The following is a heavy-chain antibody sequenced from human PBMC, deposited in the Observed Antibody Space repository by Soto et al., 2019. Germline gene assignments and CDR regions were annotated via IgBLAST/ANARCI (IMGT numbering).Heavy chain of an antibody. Sequence: QVQLQESGPGLVKPSQTLSLTCTVSGGSISSGGYYWSWIRQHPGKGLEWIGYIYYSGSTYYNPSLKSRVTISVDTSKNQFSLKLSSVTATDTAVYYCARDRRGGGRAFDIWGQGTMVTVSS. CDR1: GGSISSGGYY. J-gene: IGHJ3*02. D-gene: IGHD3-16*01. V-gene: IGHV4-31*03. CDR2: IYYSGST. CDR3: ARDRRGGGRAFDI.